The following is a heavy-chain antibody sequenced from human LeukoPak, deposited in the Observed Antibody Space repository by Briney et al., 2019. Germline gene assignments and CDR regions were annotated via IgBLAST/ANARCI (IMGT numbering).Heavy chain of an antibody. CDR3: AKVAAAVYYYYGMDV. D-gene: IGHD6-13*01. CDR2: ISWNSGSI. Sequence: ALRLSCAASGFTFDDYAMHWVRQAPGKGLAWVSGISWNSGSIGYADSVKGRFTISRDNAKNSLYLQMNSLRAEDTALYYCAKVAAAVYYYYGMDVWGQGTTVTVSS. CDR1: GFTFDDYA. J-gene: IGHJ6*02. V-gene: IGHV3-9*01.